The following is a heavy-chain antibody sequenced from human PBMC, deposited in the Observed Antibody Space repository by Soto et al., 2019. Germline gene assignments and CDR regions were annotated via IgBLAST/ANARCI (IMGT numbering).Heavy chain of an antibody. CDR2: INSDGSST. V-gene: IGHV3-74*01. CDR3: ARVDYYDSSGYYYIYYYGMDV. J-gene: IGHJ6*02. CDR1: GFTFSSYL. Sequence: GGSLRLSWAASGFTFSSYLMHWVRQAPGKGLVWVSRINSDGSSTSYADSVKGRFTISRDNAKNTLYLQMNSLRAEDTAVYYCARVDYYDSSGYYYIYYYGMDVWGQGTTVTVSS. D-gene: IGHD3-22*01.